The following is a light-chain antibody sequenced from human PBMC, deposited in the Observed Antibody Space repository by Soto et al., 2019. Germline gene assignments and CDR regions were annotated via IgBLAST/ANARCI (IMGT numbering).Light chain of an antibody. Sequence: DIQMTQFPSSLTASVGDRVTITCRASQSISSYLNWYQQKPGKAPKLLIYAASNLQSGVPSRFSGSGSGTDFTLTISSLQPEDFATYYCQQSYSIPWTFGQGTKVEIK. CDR2: AAS. J-gene: IGKJ1*01. CDR3: QQSYSIPWT. CDR1: QSISSY. V-gene: IGKV1-39*01.